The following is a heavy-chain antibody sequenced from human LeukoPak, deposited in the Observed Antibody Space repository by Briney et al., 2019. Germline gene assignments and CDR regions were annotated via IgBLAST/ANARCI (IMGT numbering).Heavy chain of an antibody. CDR2: ISGSGGST. Sequence: PGGSLRLSCAASGFTFSSYAMSWVRQAPGKGLEWVSAISGSGGSTYYADSVKGRFITSRDNSKNTLYLQMNSLRAEDTALYYCARDSGMVTAGPNYYYYYGMDVWGQGTTVTVSS. J-gene: IGHJ6*02. CDR3: ARDSGMVTAGPNYYYYYGMDV. CDR1: GFTFSSYA. V-gene: IGHV3-23*01. D-gene: IGHD2-21*02.